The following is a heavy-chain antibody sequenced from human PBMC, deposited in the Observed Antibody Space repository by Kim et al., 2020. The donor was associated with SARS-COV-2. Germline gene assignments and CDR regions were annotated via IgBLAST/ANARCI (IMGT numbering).Heavy chain of an antibody. CDR2: IYYSGST. J-gene: IGHJ4*02. CDR3: ARGLSGWYSLDYFDY. CDR1: GGSISSYY. D-gene: IGHD6-19*01. V-gene: IGHV4-59*13. Sequence: SETLSLTCTVSGGSISSYYWSWIRQPPGKGLEWIGYIYYSGSTNYNPSLKSRVTISVDTSKNQFSLKLSSVTAADTAVYYCARGLSGWYSLDYFDYWGQGTLVTVSS.